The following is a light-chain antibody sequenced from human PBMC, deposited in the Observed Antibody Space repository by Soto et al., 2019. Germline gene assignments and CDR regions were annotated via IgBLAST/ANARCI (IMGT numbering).Light chain of an antibody. CDR2: DAS. Sequence: EIVLTQSPATLSLSPGERATLSCSASQSVSSYLAWYQQKPGQAPRLLIYDASNRATGIPARFSGSGSGTEFTLTISSLEPEDFAVYYCQKGRTFGGGTKVEIK. CDR1: QSVSSY. CDR3: QKGRT. J-gene: IGKJ4*01. V-gene: IGKV3-11*01.